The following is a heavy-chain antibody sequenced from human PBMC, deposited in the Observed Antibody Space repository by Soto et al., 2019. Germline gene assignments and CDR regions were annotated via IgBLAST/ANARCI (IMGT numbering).Heavy chain of an antibody. CDR2: IYYSGST. CDR1: GGSISSYY. V-gene: IGHV4-59*08. J-gene: IGHJ4*02. CDR3: LSTRYCSGGSCYSGFDY. D-gene: IGHD2-15*01. Sequence: SETLSLTCTVSGGSISSYYWSWIRQPPGKGLEWIGYIYYSGSTNYNPSLKSRVTISVDTSKNQFSLKLSSVTAADTAVYYSLSTRYCSGGSCYSGFDYWGQGTLVTVSS.